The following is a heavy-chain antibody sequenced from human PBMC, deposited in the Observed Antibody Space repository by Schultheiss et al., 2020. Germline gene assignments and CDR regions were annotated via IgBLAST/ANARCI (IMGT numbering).Heavy chain of an antibody. CDR2: INSDGSST. D-gene: IGHD3-22*01. J-gene: IGHJ6*02. CDR1: GFTFSSYW. V-gene: IGHV3-74*01. Sequence: GESLKISCAASGFTFSSYWMHWVRQAPGKGLVWVSRINSDGSSTSYADSVKGRFTISRDNAKNTLYLQMNSLRAEDTAVYYCAREVGYYDSSGYYLYYYYYGMDVWGQGTTVTVSS. CDR3: AREVGYYDSSGYYLYYYYYGMDV.